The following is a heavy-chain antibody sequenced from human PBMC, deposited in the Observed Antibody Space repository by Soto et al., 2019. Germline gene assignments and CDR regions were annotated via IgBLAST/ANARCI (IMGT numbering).Heavy chain of an antibody. V-gene: IGHV1-24*01. CDR3: ATGKWNYWGGAWFDP. CDR1: GYTLTELS. J-gene: IGHJ5*02. Sequence: QVQLVQSGAEVKKPGASVKVSCKVSGYTLTELSMHWVRQAPGKGLAWMGGFDPEDGETIYAQKSQGRVTKTEDTSTDTAYMELSSLRSEDTAVYYCATGKWNYWGGAWFDPWGQGTLVTVSS. CDR2: FDPEDGET. D-gene: IGHD1-7*01.